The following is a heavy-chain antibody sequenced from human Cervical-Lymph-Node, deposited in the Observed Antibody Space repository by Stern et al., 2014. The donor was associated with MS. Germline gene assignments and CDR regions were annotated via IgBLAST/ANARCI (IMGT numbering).Heavy chain of an antibody. CDR2: IWYDGSK. Sequence: VQLVESGGGVDQPGRSLRLSCAASGFTFSTYGMHWVRQAPGKGLEWVALIWYDGSKVYADSVKGRFTISRDNSKNTVVLQMNSLRAEDTAVYYCARGGYGSGSYYSDWGQGTLVTVSS. J-gene: IGHJ4*02. D-gene: IGHD3-10*01. V-gene: IGHV3-33*01. CDR3: ARGGYGSGSYYSD. CDR1: GFTFSTYG.